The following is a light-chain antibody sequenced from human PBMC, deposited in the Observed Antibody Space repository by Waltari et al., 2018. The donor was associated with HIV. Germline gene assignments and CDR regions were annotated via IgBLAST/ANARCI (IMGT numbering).Light chain of an antibody. CDR3: HHYNSYYT. J-gene: IGKJ2*01. CDR1: QSITTW. V-gene: IGKV1-5*03. Sequence: DIQMTQSPSTLSASVGDRVTITCRASQSITTWLAWYQQKPGKAPKVLIYKASSLESGVPSRFSGSGSGTEFTLTISSLQPDDFATYYCHHYNSYYTFGQGTKLEIK. CDR2: KAS.